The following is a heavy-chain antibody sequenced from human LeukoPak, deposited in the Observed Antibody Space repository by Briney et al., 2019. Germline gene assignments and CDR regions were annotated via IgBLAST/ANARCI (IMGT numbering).Heavy chain of an antibody. CDR3: ARAPEFSSGWLLDT. CDR1: GGSISSYY. Sequence: SETLSLTCSVSGGSISSYYWSWIRQPAEKGLDWIGRIHTSGSTNYNPSLKSRVTMSVDTSKNQFSLKLSSVTAADTAVYFCARAPEFSSGWLLDTWGQGILVTVSS. CDR2: IHTSGST. D-gene: IGHD6-19*01. V-gene: IGHV4-4*07. J-gene: IGHJ5*02.